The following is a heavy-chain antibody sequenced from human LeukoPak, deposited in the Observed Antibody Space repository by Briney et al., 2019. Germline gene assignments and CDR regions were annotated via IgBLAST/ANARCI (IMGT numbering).Heavy chain of an antibody. CDR3: ARDGDAGDYDILTGYLYYYGMDV. CDR1: GFTFSSYS. CDR2: ISSSSSYI. Sequence: PGGSLRLSCAASGFTFSSYSMNWVRQAPGKGLEWVSSISSSSSYIYYADSVKGRFTISRDNAKNSLYLQMNSLRAEDTAVYYCARDGDAGDYDILTGYLYYYGMDVWGQGTTVTVSS. J-gene: IGHJ6*02. D-gene: IGHD3-9*01. V-gene: IGHV3-21*01.